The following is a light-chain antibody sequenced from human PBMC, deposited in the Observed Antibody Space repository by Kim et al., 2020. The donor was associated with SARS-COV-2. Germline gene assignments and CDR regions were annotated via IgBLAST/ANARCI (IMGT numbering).Light chain of an antibody. CDR1: RSDSGGHNC. Sequence: SIAISCHGNRSDSGGHNCVSRHPQDPGKAPKVLIYGVSDRQSGVSARFSGSKSGNTASLPISGLQAADEAGYYCISTATGNTWVFGGGTQLTVL. V-gene: IGLV2-14*03. J-gene: IGLJ3*02. CDR2: GVS. CDR3: ISTATGNTWV.